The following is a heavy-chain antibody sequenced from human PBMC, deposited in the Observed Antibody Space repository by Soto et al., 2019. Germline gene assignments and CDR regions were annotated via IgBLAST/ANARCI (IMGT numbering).Heavy chain of an antibody. V-gene: IGHV4-59*12. CDR2: IYYSGST. CDR3: AKAISGYNAPLDH. CDR1: GGSISSYY. Sequence: PSETLSLTCTVSGGSISSYYWSWIRQPPGKGLEWIGYIYYSGSTNYNPSLKSRVTISVDTSKNQFSLKLSSVTAEDTAVYYCAKAISGYNAPLDHWGQGTRVTVSS. J-gene: IGHJ4*02. D-gene: IGHD1-20*01.